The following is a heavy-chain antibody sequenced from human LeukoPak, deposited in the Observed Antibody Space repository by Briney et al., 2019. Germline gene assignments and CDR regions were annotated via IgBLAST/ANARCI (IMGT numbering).Heavy chain of an antibody. CDR2: IYYSGST. CDR3: ARYCSGGSCFNQIGRGDDY. V-gene: IGHV4-39*01. Sequence: PSETLSLTCAVYGGSFSGYYWGWIRQPPGKGLEWIGSIYYSGSTYYNPSLKSRVTISVDTSKNQFSLKLSSVTAADTAVYYCARYCSGGSCFNQIGRGDDYWGQGTLVTVSS. D-gene: IGHD2-15*01. CDR1: GGSFSGYY. J-gene: IGHJ4*02.